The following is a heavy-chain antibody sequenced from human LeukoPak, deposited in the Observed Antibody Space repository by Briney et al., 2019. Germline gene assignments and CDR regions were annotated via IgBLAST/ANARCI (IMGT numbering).Heavy chain of an antibody. Sequence: ASVKVSCKASGYTFTGYYMHWVRQAPGQGLEWMGRINPNSGGTNYAQKFQGRVTMTRDTSISTAYMELSRLRSDDTAVYYCARGLYSSGWYHYFDYWGQGTLVTVSS. CDR3: ARGLYSSGWYHYFDY. CDR2: INPNSGGT. CDR1: GYTFTGYY. D-gene: IGHD6-19*01. J-gene: IGHJ4*02. V-gene: IGHV1-2*06.